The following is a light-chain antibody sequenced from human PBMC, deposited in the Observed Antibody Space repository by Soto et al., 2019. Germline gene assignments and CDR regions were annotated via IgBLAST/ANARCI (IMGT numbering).Light chain of an antibody. CDR3: SSYTSSDTHV. J-gene: IGLJ1*01. CDR2: EVS. CDR1: SSDVGGYNY. V-gene: IGLV2-14*01. Sequence: QSALTQPASVSGSPGQSITISCTGTSSDVGGYNYVSWYQQHPGKAPKLMISEVSNRPSGASNRFSGSKSGNTASLTISGLQAEDEADYYCSSYTSSDTHVFGTGTKVTVL.